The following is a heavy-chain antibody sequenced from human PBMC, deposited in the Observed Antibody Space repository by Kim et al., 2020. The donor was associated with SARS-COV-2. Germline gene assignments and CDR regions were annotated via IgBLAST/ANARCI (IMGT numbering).Heavy chain of an antibody. V-gene: IGHV4-59*13. CDR3: ARQLRLGELSPVYFDY. CDR1: GGSISSYY. Sequence: SETLSLTCTVSGGSISSYYWSWIRQPPGKGLEWIGYIYYSGSTNYNPSLKSRVTISVDTSKNQFSLKLSSVTAADTAVYYCARQLRLGELSPVYFDYWGQGTLVTVSS. CDR2: IYYSGST. J-gene: IGHJ4*02. D-gene: IGHD3-16*02.